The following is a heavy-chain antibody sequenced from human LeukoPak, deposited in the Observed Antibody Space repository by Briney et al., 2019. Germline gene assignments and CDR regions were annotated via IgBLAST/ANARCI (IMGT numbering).Heavy chain of an antibody. D-gene: IGHD6-13*01. CDR1: GFTFSSYS. J-gene: IGHJ4*02. CDR3: TRAVAAADFSPGY. CDR2: IRSSSSHI. V-gene: IGHV3-21*01. Sequence: GGSLRLSCVASGFTFSSYSMNWVRQAPGKGLEWVSCIRSSSSHIYYADSVKGRFTISRDNAENSVYLQMNSLRAEDTAVYYCTRAVAAADFSPGYWGQGTLVTVSS.